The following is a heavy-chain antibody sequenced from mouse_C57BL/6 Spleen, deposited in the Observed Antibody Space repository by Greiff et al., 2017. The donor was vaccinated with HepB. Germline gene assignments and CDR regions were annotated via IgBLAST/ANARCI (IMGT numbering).Heavy chain of an antibody. CDR3: ARGYYYGSRYVWYFGV. CDR1: GYTFTSYG. Sequence: QVQLQQSGAELARPGASVKLSCKASGYTFTSYGISWVKQRTGQGLEWIGEIYPRSGNTYYNEKFKGKATLTADKSSSTAYMELRSLTSEDSAVYFCARGYYYGSRYVWYFGVWGTGTPVSVSS. J-gene: IGHJ1*03. D-gene: IGHD1-1*01. V-gene: IGHV1-81*01. CDR2: IYPRSGNT.